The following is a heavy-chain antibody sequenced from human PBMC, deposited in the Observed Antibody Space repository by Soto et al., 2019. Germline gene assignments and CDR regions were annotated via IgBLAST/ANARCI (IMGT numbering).Heavy chain of an antibody. D-gene: IGHD2-8*01. J-gene: IGHJ6*02. CDR3: AKNGQPPYYYYGLDV. CDR1: GYTFTSYG. Sequence: ASVKVSCKASGYTFTSYGISWVRQAPGQGLEWMGIINPSGGSTSYAQKFQGRVSMTIDTSTGTAYMELRSLTSDDTAIYYCAKNGQPPYYYYGLDVWGQGTKVTVSS. V-gene: IGHV1-46*01. CDR2: INPSGGST.